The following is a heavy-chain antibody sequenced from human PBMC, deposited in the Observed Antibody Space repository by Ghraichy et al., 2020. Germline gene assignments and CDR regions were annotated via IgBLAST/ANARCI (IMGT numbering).Heavy chain of an antibody. Sequence: SETLSLTCTVSGGSISSSSYYWGWIRQPPGKGLEWIGSIYYSGSTYYNPSLKSRVTISVDTSKNQFSLKLSSVTAADTAVHYCAGGSFQIAVAGTSWFDPWGQGTLVTVSS. CDR1: GGSISSSSYY. CDR3: AGGSFQIAVAGTSWFDP. V-gene: IGHV4-39*01. CDR2: IYYSGST. D-gene: IGHD6-19*01. J-gene: IGHJ5*02.